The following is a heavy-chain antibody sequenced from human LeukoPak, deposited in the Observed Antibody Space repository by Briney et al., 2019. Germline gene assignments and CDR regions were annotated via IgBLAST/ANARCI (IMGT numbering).Heavy chain of an antibody. D-gene: IGHD3-10*01. Sequence: SETLSLTCTVSGGSISSGDYYWSWIRQPPGKGLEWIGYIYYSGSTYYNTSLKSRVTISVDTSKNQFSLKLSSVTAADTAVYYCARVLSGYFDYWGQGTLVTVSS. CDR3: ARVLSGYFDY. V-gene: IGHV4-30-4*01. CDR2: IYYSGST. J-gene: IGHJ4*02. CDR1: GGSISSGDYY.